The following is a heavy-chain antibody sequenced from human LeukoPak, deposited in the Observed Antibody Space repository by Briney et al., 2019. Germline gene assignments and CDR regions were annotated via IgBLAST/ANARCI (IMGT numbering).Heavy chain of an antibody. CDR3: ALDSSGYYFFDY. Sequence: GESLKISCKGSGYSFTNYWIAWVRQMPGKGLEWMGIINPGDSDTRYSPSFEGQVTISADKSISTAYLQWSSLKASDTAMYYCALDSSGYYFFDYWGQGTLVTVSS. V-gene: IGHV5-51*01. D-gene: IGHD3-22*01. J-gene: IGHJ4*02. CDR1: GYSFTNYW. CDR2: INPGDSDT.